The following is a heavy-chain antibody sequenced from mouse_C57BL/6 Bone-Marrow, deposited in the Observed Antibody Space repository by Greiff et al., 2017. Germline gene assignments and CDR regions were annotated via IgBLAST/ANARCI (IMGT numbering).Heavy chain of an antibody. V-gene: IGHV14-4*01. CDR1: GFNIKDDY. Sequence: VQLQQSGAELVRPGASVKLSCTASGFNIKDDYMPWVKQRPEQGLEWIGWIDPENGDTEYASKFQGKATITADTSSNNAYLQLSSLTSEDTAVYYCTTSGYYWYFDVWGTGTTVTVSS. CDR3: TTSGYYWYFDV. CDR2: IDPENGDT. J-gene: IGHJ1*03. D-gene: IGHD2-2*01.